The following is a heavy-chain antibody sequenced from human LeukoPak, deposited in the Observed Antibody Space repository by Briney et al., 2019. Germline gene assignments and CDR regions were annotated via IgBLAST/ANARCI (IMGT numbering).Heavy chain of an antibody. CDR2: INWNGGST. CDR1: GFTFDDYA. V-gene: IGHV3-20*04. Sequence: GGSLRLSCAASGFTFDDYAMNWVRQAPGKGLEWVSGINWNGGSTYYRDSVKGRFTISRDNAKNSLYLQMNSLRAEDTAVYYCARDPEAFDIWGQGTMVTVSS. CDR3: ARDPEAFDI. J-gene: IGHJ3*02.